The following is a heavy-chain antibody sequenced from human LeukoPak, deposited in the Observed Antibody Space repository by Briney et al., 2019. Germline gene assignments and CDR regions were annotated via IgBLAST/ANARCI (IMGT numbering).Heavy chain of an antibody. J-gene: IGHJ5*02. Sequence: SVKVSCKASGDNFSRYAISWLRQAPGQGLEWMGGITPAFRSAHYAQKFQGKVTITADESTRTVYMELSSLRSEDTAMYYCARDFGVAVRGASTPWGQGTLVTVSS. D-gene: IGHD3-10*01. CDR2: ITPAFRSA. V-gene: IGHV1-69*13. CDR3: ARDFGVAVRGASTP. CDR1: GDNFSRYA.